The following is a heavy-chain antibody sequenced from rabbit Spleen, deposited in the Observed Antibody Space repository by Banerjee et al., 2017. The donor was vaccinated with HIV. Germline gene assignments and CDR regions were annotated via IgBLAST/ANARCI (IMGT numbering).Heavy chain of an antibody. CDR2: IYTTSGST. Sequence: EESGGGLVKPGASLTLTCTASGFSFSSRYYMCWVRQAPGKGLELSACIYTTSGSTWYAAWVSGRFTCSKTSSTTVTQQMTRLTAADTATYFCARDTSSSFSSYGMDLWGQGTLVTVS. D-gene: IGHD1-1*01. V-gene: IGHV1S40*01. CDR3: ARDTSSSFSSYGMDL. CDR1: GFSFSSRYY. J-gene: IGHJ6*01.